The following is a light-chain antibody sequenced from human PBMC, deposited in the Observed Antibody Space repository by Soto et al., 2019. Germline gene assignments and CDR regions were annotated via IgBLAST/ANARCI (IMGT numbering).Light chain of an antibody. Sequence: QSALTQPASVSGSPGQSITISCTGTSSDVGGYNYVSWYQHHPGKAPKLMIYEVGNRPSGVSSRFSGSKSGNTASLTISGLQAEDDADYYCTSHATSSTLVFGGGTKLTVL. CDR2: EVG. CDR1: SSDVGGYNY. V-gene: IGLV2-14*01. J-gene: IGLJ2*01. CDR3: TSHATSSTLV.